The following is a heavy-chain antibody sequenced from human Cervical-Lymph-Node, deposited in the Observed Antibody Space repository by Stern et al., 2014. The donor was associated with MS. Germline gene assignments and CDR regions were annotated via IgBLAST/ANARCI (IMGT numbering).Heavy chain of an antibody. D-gene: IGHD6-13*01. V-gene: IGHV1-46*03. J-gene: IGHJ3*01. CDR3: AREAADNDAFDV. CDR2: INLSDGAT. CDR1: GYTFIDYY. Sequence: VQLVESGAEVKKPGASVTVSCRTSGYTFIDYYIHWVRQAPGQGLEWMGIINLSDGATTYAQKFQGRVTMTRDTSTNTAYMQLGSLTSEDTAVFFCAREAADNDAFDVWGQGTMVTVSS.